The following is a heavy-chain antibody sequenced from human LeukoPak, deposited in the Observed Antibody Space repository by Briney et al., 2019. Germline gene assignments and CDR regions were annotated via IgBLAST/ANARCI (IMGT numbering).Heavy chain of an antibody. Sequence: PGGSLRLSCAASGFTFSSYEMNWVRQAPGKGLEWISYITNSGNTIYYADSVKGRFTISRDDDKNSLYLQMNSLRAEDTAVYYCARPRITVFGVVPWAFDVWGQGTMVTVSS. CDR1: GFTFSSYE. CDR3: ARPRITVFGVVPWAFDV. CDR2: ITNSGNTI. D-gene: IGHD3-3*01. J-gene: IGHJ3*01. V-gene: IGHV3-48*03.